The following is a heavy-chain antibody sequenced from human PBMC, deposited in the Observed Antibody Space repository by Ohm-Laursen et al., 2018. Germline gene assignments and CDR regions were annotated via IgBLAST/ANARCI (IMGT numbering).Heavy chain of an antibody. CDR1: GDSISSGGYY. Sequence: TLSLTCTVSGDSISSGGYYWSWIRQQPGKGLEWIGYIYYSGTTYYNPPLKSRVTISLHTSKNQFSLKLNSVAAADTAVYYCARRHPDGTGYHYFDYWGQGIRVTVSS. V-gene: IGHV4-31*03. J-gene: IGHJ4*02. CDR3: ARRHPDGTGYHYFDY. CDR2: IYYSGTT. D-gene: IGHD3-9*01.